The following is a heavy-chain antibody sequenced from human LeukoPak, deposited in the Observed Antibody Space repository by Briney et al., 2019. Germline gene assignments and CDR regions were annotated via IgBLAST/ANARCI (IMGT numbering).Heavy chain of an antibody. CDR3: ATGPLAGAFDI. V-gene: IGHV1-69-2*01. CDR1: GYTFTDYY. J-gene: IGHJ3*02. CDR2: FDPEDGET. Sequence: GASVKLSCKVSGYTFTDYYMHWVRQAPGKGLEWMGLFDPEDGETIYAEKFQGRVTITADTSTDTAYMELSSLRSEDTAVYYCATGPLAGAFDIWGQGTMVTVSS.